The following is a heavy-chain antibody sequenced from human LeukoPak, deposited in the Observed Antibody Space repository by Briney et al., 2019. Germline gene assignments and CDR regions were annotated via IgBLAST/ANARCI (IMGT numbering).Heavy chain of an antibody. J-gene: IGHJ3*02. CDR2: IKSDGSST. CDR1: GFTFSTYW. V-gene: IGHV3-74*01. CDR3: TRSLVGDNRAFDS. D-gene: IGHD1-14*01. Sequence: GGSLRLSCAASGFTFSTYWMHWVRQAPGKGLVSVSRIKSDGSSTNYADSVKGRFTISRDNAKNTLYVQMNSLRVEDTAMYYCTRSLVGDNRAFDSWGQGTMATVS.